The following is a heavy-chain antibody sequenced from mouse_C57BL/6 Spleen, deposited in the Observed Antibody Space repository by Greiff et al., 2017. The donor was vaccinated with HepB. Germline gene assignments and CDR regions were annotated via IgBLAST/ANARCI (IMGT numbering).Heavy chain of an antibody. CDR2: ISYDGSN. Sequence: VQLQQSGPGLVKPSQSLSLTCSVTGYSITSGYYWNWIRQFPGNKLEWMGYISYDGSNNYNPSLKNRISITRDPSKNQFFLKLNSVTTEDTATYYCARERDYYGSYWYFDVWGTGTTVTVSS. V-gene: IGHV3-6*01. D-gene: IGHD1-1*01. J-gene: IGHJ1*03. CDR3: ARERDYYGSYWYFDV. CDR1: GYSITSGYY.